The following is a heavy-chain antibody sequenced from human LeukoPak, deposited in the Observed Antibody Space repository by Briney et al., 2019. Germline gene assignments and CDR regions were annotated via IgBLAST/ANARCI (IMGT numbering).Heavy chain of an antibody. CDR1: GGSIIGYY. Sequence: SETLSLTCTVSGGSIIGYYWNWVRHRPGRGLEWIGYVHYSGSTKYNSSLNNRVIISIDTSKNQFSLRLTPVTPADTAVYYCARDLAGEWGNYFDYWGQGIVVTVPS. CDR3: ARDLAGEWGNYFDY. CDR2: VHYSGST. D-gene: IGHD3-16*01. J-gene: IGHJ4*02. V-gene: IGHV4-59*12.